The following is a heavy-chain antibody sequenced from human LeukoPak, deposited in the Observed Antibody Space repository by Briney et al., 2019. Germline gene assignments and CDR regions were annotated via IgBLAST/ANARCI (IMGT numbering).Heavy chain of an antibody. V-gene: IGHV4-39*01. CDR3: GRRLRDDYGDFLSYYFDY. D-gene: IGHD4-17*01. Sequence: SETLSLTCTVSGGSISSTNYFWDWIRQPPGKGLEWIGSIYYSGNTYYNLSLKSRVTISVDTSKNQFSLKLSSVTAADTAVYYCGRRLRDDYGDFLSYYFDYWGQGTLVTVSS. CDR1: GGSISSTNYF. J-gene: IGHJ4*02. CDR2: IYYSGNT.